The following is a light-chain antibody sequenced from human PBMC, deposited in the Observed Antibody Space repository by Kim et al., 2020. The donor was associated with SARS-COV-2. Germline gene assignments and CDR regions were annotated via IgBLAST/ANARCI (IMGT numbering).Light chain of an antibody. J-gene: IGKJ2*01. V-gene: IGKV4-1*01. Sequence: RATINCKSSQSVLYSSNNKNYLAWYQQKPGQPPKLLIYWASTRESGVPDQFSGSGSGTDFTLTISSLQAEDVAVYYCQQYYSTPHTFGQGTKLEI. CDR2: WAS. CDR1: QSVLYSSNNKNY. CDR3: QQYYSTPHT.